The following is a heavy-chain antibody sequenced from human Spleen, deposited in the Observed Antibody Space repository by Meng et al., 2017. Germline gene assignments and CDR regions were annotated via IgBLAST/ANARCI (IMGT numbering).Heavy chain of an antibody. J-gene: IGHJ4*02. CDR3: ARWVGGRWDFDY. Sequence: QVQLVQSGAAVKKPGAPVTVSCKASGYTFTSYGLSWVRQAPGQGLEWMGWISGYNGNSHHAQKVQGRVTMTTDTSTSAAYMELRSLRSDDTAVYYCARWVGGRWDFDYWGQGTLVTVSS. V-gene: IGHV1-18*01. D-gene: IGHD2-15*01. CDR1: GYTFTSYG. CDR2: ISGYNGNS.